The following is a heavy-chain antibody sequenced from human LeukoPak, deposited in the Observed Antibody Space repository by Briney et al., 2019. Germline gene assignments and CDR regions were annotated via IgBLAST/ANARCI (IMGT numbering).Heavy chain of an antibody. CDR2: ISAYNGNT. Sequence: ASVKVSCKASGYTFTSYGISWVRQAPGQGLEWMGWISAYNGNTNYAQKLRGRVTITTDTSTSTAYMELRSLRSDDTAVYYCAREGGYDQYPHPVIDYWGQGTLVTVSS. J-gene: IGHJ4*02. CDR3: AREGGYDQYPHPVIDY. V-gene: IGHV1-18*01. D-gene: IGHD5-12*01. CDR1: GYTFTSYG.